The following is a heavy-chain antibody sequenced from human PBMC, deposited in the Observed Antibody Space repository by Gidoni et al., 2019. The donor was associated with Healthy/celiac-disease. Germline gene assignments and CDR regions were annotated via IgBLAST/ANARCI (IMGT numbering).Heavy chain of an antibody. CDR2: IDWDDDK. V-gene: IGHV2-70*01. CDR3: ARKYYYDSSGYSKDAFDI. CDR1: GFSLSTSGMC. J-gene: IGHJ3*02. Sequence: QVTLRESGPALVKPTQTLTLTCTFSGFSLSTSGMCVSWIRQPPGKALELLALIDWDDDKYYSTSLKTRLTISKDTSKNQVVLTMTNMDPVDTATYYCARKYYYDSSGYSKDAFDIWGQGTMVTVSS. D-gene: IGHD3-22*01.